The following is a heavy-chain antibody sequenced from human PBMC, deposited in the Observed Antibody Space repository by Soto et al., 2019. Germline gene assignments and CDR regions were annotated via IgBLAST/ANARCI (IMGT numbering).Heavy chain of an antibody. J-gene: IGHJ4*02. D-gene: IGHD3-10*01. CDR3: AKVRGDYYGSGSYYSSPVRYYFDY. CDR1: GFTFSSYA. CDR2: ISGSGGST. V-gene: IGHV3-23*01. Sequence: GGSLRLSCAASGFTFSSYAMSWVRQAPGKGLEWVSAISGSGGSTYYADSVKGRFTISRDNSKNTLYLKMNSLRAEDTAVYYGAKVRGDYYGSGSYYSSPVRYYFDYWGQGTLVTVSS.